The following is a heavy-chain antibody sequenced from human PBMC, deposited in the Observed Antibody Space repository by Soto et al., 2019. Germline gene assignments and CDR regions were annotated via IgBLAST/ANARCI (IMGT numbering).Heavy chain of an antibody. CDR3: AKARGARRRSFHF. CDR1: GFTFSSYG. D-gene: IGHD3-16*01. Sequence: GGSLRLSCAASGFTFSSYGMHWVRQAPGKGLEWVAVISYDGSNKYYADSVKGRFTISRDNSKNTLYLQMNSLRAEDTAVYYCAKARGARRRSFHFWGPGPLGTGST. CDR2: ISYDGSNK. J-gene: IGHJ4*02. V-gene: IGHV3-30*18.